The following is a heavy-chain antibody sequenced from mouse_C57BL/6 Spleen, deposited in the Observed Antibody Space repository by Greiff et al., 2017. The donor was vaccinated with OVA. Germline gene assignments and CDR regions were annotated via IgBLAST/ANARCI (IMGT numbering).Heavy chain of an antibody. CDR3: ARGGHYGSSYWYFDV. CDR1: GFNIKHTY. V-gene: IGHV14-3*01. CDR2: IDPANGIT. Sequence: QLQQSVAELVRPGASVKLSCTASGFNIKHTYMHWVKQRPEQGLEWIGRIDPANGITKYALQFQGKATITADTSSNKAYLQLSSLTSEDTAIYYCARGGHYGSSYWYFDVWGTGTTVTVSS. D-gene: IGHD1-1*01. J-gene: IGHJ1*03.